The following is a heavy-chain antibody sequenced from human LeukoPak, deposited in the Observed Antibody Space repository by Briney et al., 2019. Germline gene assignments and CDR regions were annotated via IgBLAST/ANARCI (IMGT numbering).Heavy chain of an antibody. D-gene: IGHD6-19*01. CDR1: GYTFTSYD. Sequence: ASVNVSCKASGYTFTSYDINWVRQATGQGLEWMGWINPNRGATKYAQKFQGRVTMTRDTSISTLYMELSRLRSDDTAVYYCARVRAYSSGWNFDYWGQGTLVTVSS. V-gene: IGHV1-2*02. CDR3: ARVRAYSSGWNFDY. CDR2: INPNRGAT. J-gene: IGHJ4*02.